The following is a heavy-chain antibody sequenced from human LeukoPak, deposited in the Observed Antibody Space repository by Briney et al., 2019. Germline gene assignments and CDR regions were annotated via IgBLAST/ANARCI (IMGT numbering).Heavy chain of an antibody. CDR3: ARDAPQVPAAGVLAS. CDR2: MYSRGDT. D-gene: IGHD6-13*01. V-gene: IGHV3-53*01. CDR1: GFTVSDNY. Sequence: GGSLRLSCAAPGFTVSDNYMSWVRQAPGKGLEWVSVMYSRGDTYYANSVKGRFTFSRDISKNTLYLQMNGLRAEDTAMYYCARDAPQVPAAGVLASWGQGTLVIVSS. J-gene: IGHJ5*02.